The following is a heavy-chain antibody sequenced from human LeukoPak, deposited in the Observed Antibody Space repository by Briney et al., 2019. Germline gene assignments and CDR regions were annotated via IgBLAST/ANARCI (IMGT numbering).Heavy chain of an antibody. CDR1: GFTFTDYW. CDR3: ARDVSASGMDV. J-gene: IGHJ6*02. Sequence: PGGSLRLSCAASGFTFTDYWMSWVRQAPGKGLEWVANIKRDGSEKYYVDSVKGRFTISRYNPKKSVYLQMNSLRAEDTAIYYCARDVSASGMDVWGQGTTVIVSS. V-gene: IGHV3-7*01. CDR2: IKRDGSEK. D-gene: IGHD5/OR15-5a*01.